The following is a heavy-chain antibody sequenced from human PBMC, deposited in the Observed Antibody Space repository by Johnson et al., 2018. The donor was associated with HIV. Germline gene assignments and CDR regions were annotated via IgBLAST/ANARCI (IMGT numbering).Heavy chain of an antibody. Sequence: QVQLVESGGGLVKPGGSLRLSCAASGFTFSSYAMHWVRQAPGKGLEWVAVISYDGSNKYYADSVKGRFTISRDNAQNTLYLQMNSLRAEDTAVYYCAKETPSSGGTFDIWGQGTMVTVSS. V-gene: IGHV3-30-3*01. D-gene: IGHD6-25*01. CDR2: ISYDGSNK. CDR1: GFTFSSYA. J-gene: IGHJ3*02. CDR3: AKETPSSGGTFDI.